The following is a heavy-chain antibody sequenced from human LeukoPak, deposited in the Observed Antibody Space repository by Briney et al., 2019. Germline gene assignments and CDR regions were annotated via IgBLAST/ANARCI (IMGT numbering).Heavy chain of an antibody. CDR3: ARGSTLFDY. Sequence: SETLSLTCAVYGGSFSGYYWSWMRQPPGKGLEWIGEINHSGCTNYNPSLKSRVTISVDTSMNQFSLKLSSVTAADTAVYYCARGSTLFDYWGQGTLVTVSS. J-gene: IGHJ4*02. D-gene: IGHD5/OR15-5a*01. CDR1: GGSFSGYY. V-gene: IGHV4-34*01. CDR2: INHSGCT.